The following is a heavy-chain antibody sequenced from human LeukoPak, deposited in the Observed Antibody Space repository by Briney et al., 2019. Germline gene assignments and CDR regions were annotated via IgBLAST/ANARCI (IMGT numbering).Heavy chain of an antibody. CDR2: IYHSGST. D-gene: IGHD5-24*01. J-gene: IGHJ5*02. CDR3: ARGVATINWFDP. Sequence: SETLSLTCTVSGGSISSGGYYWSWIRQPPGKGLEWIGYIYHSGSTYYNPSLKSRVTISVDRSKNQFSLKLSSVTAADTAMYYCARGVATINWFDPWGQGTLVTVSS. CDR1: GGSISSGGYY. V-gene: IGHV4-30-2*01.